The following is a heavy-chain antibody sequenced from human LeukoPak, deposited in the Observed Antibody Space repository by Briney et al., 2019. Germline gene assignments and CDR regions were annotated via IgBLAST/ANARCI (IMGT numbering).Heavy chain of an antibody. J-gene: IGHJ2*01. V-gene: IGHV4-59*08. CDR2: IYSSGGT. CDR3: ARRIYGSHRYFDL. D-gene: IGHD3-10*01. Sequence: GSLRLSCAASGFTFSSYAMSWVRQAPGKGLEWIGYIYSSGGTNANPSLKSRVTISEDTSKNQLSLNLSSVTAADTAVYYCARRIYGSHRYFDLWGPGTLVTVSS. CDR1: GFTFSSYA.